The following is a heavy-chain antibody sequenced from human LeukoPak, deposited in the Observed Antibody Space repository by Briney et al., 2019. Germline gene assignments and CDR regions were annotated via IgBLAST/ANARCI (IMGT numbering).Heavy chain of an antibody. J-gene: IGHJ4*02. D-gene: IGHD4-11*01. V-gene: IGHV3-48*01. Sequence: GGSLRLSCAASGFTFSSYSMNWVRQAPGKGLEWVSYISSSSSTIYYADSVKGRFTISRDNAKNSLYLQMNSLRAEDTAVYYCARDRNGNSNFFPHFDYWGQGTLVTVSS. CDR1: GFTFSSYS. CDR2: ISSSSSTI. CDR3: ARDRNGNSNFFPHFDY.